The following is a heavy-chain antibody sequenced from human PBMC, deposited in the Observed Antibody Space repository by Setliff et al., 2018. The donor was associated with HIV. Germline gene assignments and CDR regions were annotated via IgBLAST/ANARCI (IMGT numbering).Heavy chain of an antibody. V-gene: IGHV1-46*01. D-gene: IGHD6-6*01. J-gene: IGHJ1*01. Sequence: GASVKVSCKASGYTFTSYYMHWVRQAPGQGLEWMGIINPSSGSTTYAQKFQGRVTMTRDTSKSTVYMELSSLRSEDTAVYYCARDPAPSSSASYFQHWGQGTPVTVSS. CDR2: INPSSGST. CDR1: GYTFTSYY. CDR3: ARDPAPSSSASYFQH.